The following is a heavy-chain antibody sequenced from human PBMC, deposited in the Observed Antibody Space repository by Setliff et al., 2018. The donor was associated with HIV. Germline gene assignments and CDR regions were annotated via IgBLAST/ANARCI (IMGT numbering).Heavy chain of an antibody. CDR2: IIPMFGTT. D-gene: IGHD3-10*01. J-gene: IGHJ6*03. Sequence: ASVKVSCKASGGTLSSHAVHWVRQAPGQGLEWVGGIIPMFGTTNYALKFRGRVTITADESTSLVYMELNSLRPEDTAVYYCAKIYDSGSDHYYNMDVWGKGTTVTVSS. CDR3: AKIYDSGSDHYYNMDV. CDR1: GGTLSSHA. V-gene: IGHV1-69*13.